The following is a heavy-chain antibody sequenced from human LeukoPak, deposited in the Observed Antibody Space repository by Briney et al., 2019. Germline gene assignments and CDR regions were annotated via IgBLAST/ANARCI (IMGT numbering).Heavy chain of an antibody. J-gene: IGHJ4*02. D-gene: IGHD3-22*01. Sequence: ETLSLTCAVYGESFSGYYWSWIRQPPGKGLEWIGEINHSGSTNYNPSLKSRVTISVDTSKNQFSLKLSSVTAADTAVYYCARIWVSYYYDSSGYLGYWGQGTLVTVSS. CDR1: GESFSGYY. CDR2: INHSGST. V-gene: IGHV4-34*01. CDR3: ARIWVSYYYDSSGYLGY.